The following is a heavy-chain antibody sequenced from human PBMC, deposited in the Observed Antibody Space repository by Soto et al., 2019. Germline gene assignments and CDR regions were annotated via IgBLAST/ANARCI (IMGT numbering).Heavy chain of an antibody. CDR3: ARTRRDTILRVVIFGWFDP. Sequence: QVQLQQSGPGLVRPSETLSLTCTVSGGSFSDNYWNWLRQSPGKGLEWIGDVYSIGRPNYNTSFGSRATMSICTAKNHFPLRLPSVTAADTAVYYCARTRRDTILRVVIFGWFDPLGQGARVIVSS. V-gene: IGHV4-59*01. CDR2: VYSIGRP. CDR1: GGSFSDNY. D-gene: IGHD3-3*01. J-gene: IGHJ5*02.